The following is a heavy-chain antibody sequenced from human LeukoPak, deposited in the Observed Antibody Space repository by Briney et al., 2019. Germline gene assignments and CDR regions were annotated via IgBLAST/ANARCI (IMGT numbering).Heavy chain of an antibody. J-gene: IGHJ4*02. CDR3: ARAYGGSYLYYFDY. D-gene: IGHD1-26*01. V-gene: IGHV1-69*04. Sequence: SVKVSCKASGGTFSSYAISWVRQAPGQGLEWMGRIIPILGIANYAQKFQGRVTITADKSTSTAYMELSSLRPEDTAVYYCARAYGGSYLYYFDYWGQGTLVTVSS. CDR2: IIPILGIA. CDR1: GGTFSSYA.